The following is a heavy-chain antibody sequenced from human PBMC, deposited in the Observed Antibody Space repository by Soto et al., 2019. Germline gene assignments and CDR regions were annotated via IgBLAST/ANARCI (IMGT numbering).Heavy chain of an antibody. J-gene: IGHJ4*02. D-gene: IGHD2-2*01. CDR2: IYYSGST. V-gene: IGHV4-31*03. CDR1: GGSISSGGYY. Sequence: SETLSLTCTVSGGSISSGGYYWSWIRQHPGKGLEWIGYIYYSGSTYYNPSLKSRVTISVDTSKNQFSLKLSSVTAADTAVYYCARDGRRYCSSTSCYGGLDYWGQGTLVTVSS. CDR3: ARDGRRYCSSTSCYGGLDY.